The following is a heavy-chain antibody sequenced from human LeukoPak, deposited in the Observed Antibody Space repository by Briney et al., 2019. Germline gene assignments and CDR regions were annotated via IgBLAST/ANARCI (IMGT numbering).Heavy chain of an antibody. Sequence: GXXLRLSCAASGFTFSTYAMSWVRQAPGKGLEWVSVISGSGSSTYYADSVKGRFTIYRDNSKNTVYLQMNSLRAEDTAVYYCAKEMATIRAFDFWGQGTMVTVSS. CDR2: ISGSGSST. CDR1: GFTFSTYA. J-gene: IGHJ3*01. CDR3: AKEMATIRAFDF. V-gene: IGHV3-23*01. D-gene: IGHD5-24*01.